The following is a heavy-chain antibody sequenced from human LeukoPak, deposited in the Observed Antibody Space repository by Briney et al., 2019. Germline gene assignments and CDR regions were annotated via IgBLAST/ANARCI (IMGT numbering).Heavy chain of an antibody. V-gene: IGHV3-7*05. CDR1: GFAFSRSW. J-gene: IGHJ4*02. D-gene: IGHD4-17*01. CDR2: IKQDGSEK. Sequence: PGGSLRLSCAASGFAFSRSWMNWVRQAPGKGLEWVGNIKQDGSEKNYVGSVKGRFTISRDNAKNSLYLQMNSLRAEDTAMYYCARVGDDYGDYSDYWGQGTLVTVSS. CDR3: ARVGDDYGDYSDY.